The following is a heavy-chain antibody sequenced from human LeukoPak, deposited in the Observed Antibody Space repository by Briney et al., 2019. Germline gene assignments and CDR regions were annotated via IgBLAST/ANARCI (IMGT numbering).Heavy chain of an antibody. CDR1: GYTFTSYG. J-gene: IGHJ4*02. D-gene: IGHD3-22*01. CDR3: ARGGYYDSSGYYNY. CDR2: ISAYNGNT. V-gene: IGHV1-18*01. Sequence: GASVKLSCKASGYTFTSYGISWVRQAPGQGLEWMGWISAYNGNTNYAQKLQGRVTMTTDTSTSTAYMELRSLRSDDTAVYYCARGGYYDSSGYYNYWGQGTLVTVSS.